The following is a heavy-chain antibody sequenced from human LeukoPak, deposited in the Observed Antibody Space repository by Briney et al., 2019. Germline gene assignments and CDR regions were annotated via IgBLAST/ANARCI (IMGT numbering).Heavy chain of an antibody. D-gene: IGHD2-2*01. V-gene: IGHV4-38-2*01. Sequence: NPSETLSLTCAVSGYSISSGYYWGWIRQPPGKGLEWIGSIYHSGSTYYNPSLKSRVTILVDTSKNQFSLKLRSVTAADTAVYYCARHGGYCSSTNCQRIFDYWGQGTLVTVSS. CDR1: GYSISSGYY. CDR2: IYHSGST. CDR3: ARHGGYCSSTNCQRIFDY. J-gene: IGHJ4*03.